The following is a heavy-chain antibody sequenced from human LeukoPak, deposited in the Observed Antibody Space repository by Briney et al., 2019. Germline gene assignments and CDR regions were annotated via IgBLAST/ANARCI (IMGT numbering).Heavy chain of an antibody. CDR3: AKDSPVCSF. Sequence: PGESLRLTCAASGLTFSSHAMSWVRQAPGKGLEWVSAISDSGDSTYYADFVKGRFTISRDDSKNTLYLQMNSLRAEDTAVYYCAKDSPVCSFWGQGTLVTASS. V-gene: IGHV3-23*01. D-gene: IGHD3-10*02. CDR2: ISDSGDST. J-gene: IGHJ4*02. CDR1: GLTFSSHA.